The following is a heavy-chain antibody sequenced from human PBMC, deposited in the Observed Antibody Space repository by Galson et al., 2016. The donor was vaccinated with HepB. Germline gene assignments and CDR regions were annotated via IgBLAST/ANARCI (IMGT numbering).Heavy chain of an antibody. J-gene: IGHJ3*01. CDR2: VSTYDGDT. CDR3: VRDRGYGSDPFDF. Sequence: SVKVSCKASGYSFSTYGISWVRQAPGQGLEWVGWVSTYDGDTNYAQKLHGRVTMTTDTFTNTAYMELRSLTSDDTAAYYCVRDRGYGSDPFDFWGQGTVLTVSS. V-gene: IGHV1-18*01. CDR1: GYSFSTYG. D-gene: IGHD5-18*01.